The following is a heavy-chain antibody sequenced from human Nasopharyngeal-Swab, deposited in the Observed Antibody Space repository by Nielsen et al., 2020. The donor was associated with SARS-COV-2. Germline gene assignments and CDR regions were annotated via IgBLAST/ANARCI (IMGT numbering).Heavy chain of an antibody. CDR2: ISAYNGNT. Sequence: ASVKVSCKASGYTFTSYGIIWVRQAPGQGLEWMGWISAYNGNTNYAQKLQGRVTMTTDTSTSTAYMELRSLRSDDTAVYYCARILRLELRTCGMDVWGQGTAVTVSS. CDR1: GYTFTSYG. J-gene: IGHJ6*02. D-gene: IGHD1-7*01. CDR3: ARILRLELRTCGMDV. V-gene: IGHV1-18*01.